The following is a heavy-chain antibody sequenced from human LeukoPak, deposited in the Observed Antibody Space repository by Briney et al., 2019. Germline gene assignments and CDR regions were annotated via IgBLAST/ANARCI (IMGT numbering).Heavy chain of an antibody. J-gene: IGHJ4*02. Sequence: GGSLRLSCTASGFTFGDYAMSWVRQAPGKGLEWVGFIRSKAYGGTTEYAASVKGRFTISGDDSKSIAYLQMNSLKTEDTAVYYCTRGSGYDKHAWDYWGQGTLVTVSS. D-gene: IGHD5-12*01. CDR1: GFTFGDYA. CDR3: TRGSGYDKHAWDY. CDR2: IRSKAYGGTT. V-gene: IGHV3-49*04.